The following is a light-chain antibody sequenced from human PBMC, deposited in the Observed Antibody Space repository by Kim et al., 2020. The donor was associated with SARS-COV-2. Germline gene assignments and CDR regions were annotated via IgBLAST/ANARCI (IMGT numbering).Light chain of an antibody. V-gene: IGLV3-1*01. CDR1: KLGDKY. J-gene: IGLJ3*02. Sequence: SYELTQPPSVSVSPGQTASITCSGDKLGDKYACWYQQKPGHSPVLVIYQDSKRPSGIPERFSGSNSGNTATLTISGTQAMDEADYYCQAWDSSTGVFGGGTQLTVL. CDR2: QDS. CDR3: QAWDSSTGV.